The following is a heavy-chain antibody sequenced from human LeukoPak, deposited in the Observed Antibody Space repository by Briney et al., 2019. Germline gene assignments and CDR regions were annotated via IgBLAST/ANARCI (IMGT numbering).Heavy chain of an antibody. Sequence: SETLSLTCTVSGYSISSGYYWGWLRPPPGKGLGWIRSNYHSGSTFYNPSVKSRVTISIDTSKNTFSLKLSSVTAADRAVYYCASVPAAAMGPYYFDIWGQGTLVTVSS. D-gene: IGHD2-2*01. J-gene: IGHJ4*02. V-gene: IGHV4-38-2*02. CDR1: GYSISSGYY. CDR3: ASVPAAAMGPYYFDI. CDR2: NYHSGST.